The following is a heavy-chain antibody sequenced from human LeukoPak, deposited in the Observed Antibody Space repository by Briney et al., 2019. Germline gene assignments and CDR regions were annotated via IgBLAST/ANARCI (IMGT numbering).Heavy chain of an antibody. CDR3: AKGGYSISELPDY. CDR2: ISWNSGSI. J-gene: IGHJ4*02. CDR1: GFTFDDYA. V-gene: IGHV3-9*03. Sequence: PGGSLRLSCAASGFTFDDYAMHWVRQAPGKGLEWVSGISWNSGSIGYADSVKGRFTISRDNAKNSLYLQMNSLRAEDMALYYCAKGGYSISELPDYWGQGTLVTVSS. D-gene: IGHD6-6*01.